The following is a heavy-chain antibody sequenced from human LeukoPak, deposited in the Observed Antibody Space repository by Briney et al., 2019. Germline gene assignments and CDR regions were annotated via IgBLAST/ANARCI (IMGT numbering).Heavy chain of an antibody. J-gene: IGHJ4*02. V-gene: IGHV4-59*01. Sequence: SETLSLTCTVSGGSIGTYYWSWIRQPPGKGLEWIGYIYYNGCTDYNPSLKSRVTISLHTSKNQFSLKLSSVTATDTAVYYRARDRHWTNDWVFDYWGQGTLVTVSS. CDR3: ARDRHWTNDWVFDY. D-gene: IGHD1/OR15-1a*01. CDR1: GGSIGTYY. CDR2: IYYNGCT.